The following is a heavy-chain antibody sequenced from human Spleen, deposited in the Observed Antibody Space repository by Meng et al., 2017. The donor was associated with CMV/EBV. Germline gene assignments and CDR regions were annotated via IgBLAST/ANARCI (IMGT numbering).Heavy chain of an antibody. CDR3: ARDASDFDSSDYYNTWFDP. Sequence: FTSYYMHWGRQAPGQGLEWMGVINPTAGSTTYAQNFQGRVTMTSDTSTSTVYMELSSLRSDDTAVYYCARDASDFDSSDYYNTWFDPWGQGTLVTVSS. V-gene: IGHV1-46*01. J-gene: IGHJ5*02. CDR1: FTSYY. CDR2: INPTAGST. D-gene: IGHD3-22*01.